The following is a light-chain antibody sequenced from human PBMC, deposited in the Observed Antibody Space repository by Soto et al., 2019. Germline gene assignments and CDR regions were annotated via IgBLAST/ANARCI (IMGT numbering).Light chain of an antibody. CDR3: QSYDISLSGVV. Sequence: QSVLTQPPSVSGAPGQRVTISCTGSSSNIGAGYDVHWYQQLPGTAPKLLIYGNSNRPSGVPDRFSGSKSGTSASLAITGLRAEDEADYDCQSYDISLSGVVFGGGTKLTVL. CDR2: GNS. V-gene: IGLV1-40*01. J-gene: IGLJ2*01. CDR1: SSNIGAGYD.